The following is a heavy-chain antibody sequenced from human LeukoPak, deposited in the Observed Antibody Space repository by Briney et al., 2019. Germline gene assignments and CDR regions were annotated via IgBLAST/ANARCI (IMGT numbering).Heavy chain of an antibody. CDR2: IIPIFGTA. V-gene: IGHV1-69*13. Sequence: SVKVSCKASGGTFSGYAISWVRQAPGQGLEWMGGIIPIFGTANYAQKFQGRVTITADESTSTAYMELSSLRSEDTAVYYCARGVYTMVRGVAPYGMDVWGKGTPVTVSS. J-gene: IGHJ6*04. D-gene: IGHD3-10*01. CDR1: GGTFSGYA. CDR3: ARGVYTMVRGVAPYGMDV.